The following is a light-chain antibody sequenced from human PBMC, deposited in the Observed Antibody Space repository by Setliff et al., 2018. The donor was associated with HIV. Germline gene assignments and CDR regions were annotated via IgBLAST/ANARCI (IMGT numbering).Light chain of an antibody. CDR2: DVT. CDR3: SSYTNTITLYV. V-gene: IGLV2-14*03. CDR1: SSDIGGYNY. J-gene: IGLJ1*01. Sequence: QSALTQPASVSGSPGQSITISCTGTSSDIGGYNYVSWYQQHTGKAPKLMIYDVTNRPSGVSNRFSGSKSGNTASLTISGLQAEDEADYYCSSYTNTITLYVFATGPKVTV.